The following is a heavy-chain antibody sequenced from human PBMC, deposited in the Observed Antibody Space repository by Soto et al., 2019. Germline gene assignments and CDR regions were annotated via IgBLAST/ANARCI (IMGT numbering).Heavy chain of an antibody. D-gene: IGHD3-9*01. CDR1: SGSISSSNW. CDR2: IYHSGST. J-gene: IGHJ4*02. V-gene: IGHV4-4*02. Sequence: QVQLQESGPGLVKPSGTLSLTCAVSSGSISSSNWWSWVRQPPGKGLEWIGEIYHSGSTNYNPSLKSRVAVSVDKSENQFSLKLSSVTAADTAVYYCARVHYDILTGSPNFDYWGQGTLVTVSS. CDR3: ARVHYDILTGSPNFDY.